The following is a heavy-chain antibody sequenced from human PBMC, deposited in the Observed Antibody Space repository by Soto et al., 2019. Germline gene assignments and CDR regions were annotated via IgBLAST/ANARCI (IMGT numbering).Heavy chain of an antibody. Sequence: QVQLVQSGAEVKKPGASVKVSCKASGYTFTSYGISWVRQAPGQGLEWMRWISAYNGNTNYAQKLQGRVTMTPDTTTSPAYMQQRSLRSDDTAVYYCARVTYDSSGYYEYNWFDPGGQGTLVTVSS. V-gene: IGHV1-18*01. CDR1: GYTFTSYG. CDR2: ISAYNGNT. D-gene: IGHD3-22*01. J-gene: IGHJ5*02. CDR3: ARVTYDSSGYYEYNWFDP.